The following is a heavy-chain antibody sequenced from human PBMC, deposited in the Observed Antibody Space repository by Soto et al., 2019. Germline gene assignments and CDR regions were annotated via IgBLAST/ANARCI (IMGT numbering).Heavy chain of an antibody. CDR1: GGTFSSYA. J-gene: IGHJ3*02. Sequence: VASVKVSCKASGGTFSSYAISWVRQAPGQGLEWMGGIIPIFGTANYAQKFQGRVTITADKSTSTAYMELSSLRSEDTAVYYCARESRGYDRNDAFDIWGQGTMVTVSS. D-gene: IGHD5-12*01. V-gene: IGHV1-69*06. CDR2: IIPIFGTA. CDR3: ARESRGYDRNDAFDI.